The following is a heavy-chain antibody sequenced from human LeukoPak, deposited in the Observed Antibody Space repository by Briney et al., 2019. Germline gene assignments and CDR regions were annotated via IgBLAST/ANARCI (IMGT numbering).Heavy chain of an antibody. CDR3: ASLSGYTVDY. Sequence: GGSLRLSCAASGFTFSSYAMHRVRQAPGKGLEWVAVISYDGSNKYYADSVKGRFTISRDNSKNTLYLQMNSLRAEDTAVYYCASLSGYTVDYWGQGTLVTVSS. D-gene: IGHD3-9*01. J-gene: IGHJ4*02. CDR1: GFTFSSYA. V-gene: IGHV3-30*04. CDR2: ISYDGSNK.